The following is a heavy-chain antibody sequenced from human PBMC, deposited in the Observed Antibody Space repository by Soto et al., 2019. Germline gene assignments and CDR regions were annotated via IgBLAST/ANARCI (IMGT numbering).Heavy chain of an antibody. CDR1: GFTFSSYG. CDR3: AKDFHWKRGGMDV. CDR2: ISYDGSNK. D-gene: IGHD3-9*01. J-gene: IGHJ6*02. V-gene: IGHV3-30*18. Sequence: GGSLRLSCAASGFTFSSYGMHWVRQAPGKGLEWVAVISYDGSNKYYADSVKGRFTISRDNSKNTLYLQMNSLRAEDTAVYYCAKDFHWKRGGMDVWGQGTTVTVSS.